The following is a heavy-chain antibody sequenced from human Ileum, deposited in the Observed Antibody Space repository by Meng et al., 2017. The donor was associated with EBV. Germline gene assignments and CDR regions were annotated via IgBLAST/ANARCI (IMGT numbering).Heavy chain of an antibody. J-gene: IGHJ5*02. CDR1: GGSITSYSYY. CDR2: IYHTGST. V-gene: IGHV4-39*01. CDR3: ARRDTAWFDP. D-gene: IGHD2-21*02. Sequence: QLQRSDPGLVKPSETLSLTCSVSGGSITSYSYYWGWIRQPPGKGLEWIATIYHTGSTYYNPSLKSRVTISVDTSKNEFSLKVTSVTAADTALYYCARRDTAWFDPWGRGTLVTVSS.